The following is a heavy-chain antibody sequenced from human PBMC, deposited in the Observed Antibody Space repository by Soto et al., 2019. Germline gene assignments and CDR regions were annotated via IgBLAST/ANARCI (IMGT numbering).Heavy chain of an antibody. J-gene: IGHJ4*02. Sequence: ASVKVSCKASGYTFSSYGISWVRQAPGQGLEWMGWISVHSGNTNYAQKLQGRVTMTTDAATSTAYMELRSLRSDETAVYCCARDTPNTFDWFPFDYWGQGTLVTVSS. CDR2: ISVHSGNT. V-gene: IGHV1-18*01. D-gene: IGHD3-9*01. CDR1: GYTFSSYG. CDR3: ARDTPNTFDWFPFDY.